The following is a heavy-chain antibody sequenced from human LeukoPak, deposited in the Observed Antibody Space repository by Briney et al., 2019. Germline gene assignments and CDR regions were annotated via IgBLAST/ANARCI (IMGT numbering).Heavy chain of an antibody. CDR3: ARGKTGYCSGGSCYERNAFDI. J-gene: IGHJ3*02. V-gene: IGHV1-8*01. Sequence: ASVKVSCKASGYTFTSYDINWVRQATGQGLEWMGWMNPNSGNTGYAQKFQGRVTMTRNTSISTAYMELSSLRSEDTAVYYCARGKTGYCSGGSCYERNAFDIWGQGTMVTVSS. D-gene: IGHD2-15*01. CDR2: MNPNSGNT. CDR1: GYTFTSYD.